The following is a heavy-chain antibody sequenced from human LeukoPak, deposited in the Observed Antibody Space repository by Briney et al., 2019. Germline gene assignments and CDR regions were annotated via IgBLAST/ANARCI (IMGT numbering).Heavy chain of an antibody. J-gene: IGHJ4*02. CDR2: IWHDGSQK. CDR1: GFIFTKYG. D-gene: IGHD4-23*01. CDR3: GRVGYSGNSVPIDY. V-gene: IGHV3-33*01. Sequence: GKSLRLSCAASGFIFTKYGMHWVRQAPGKGLKWVAIIWHDGSQKHYADSVKGRFTISRDDSENMLYLEMNSLRAEDTAVYYCGRVGYSGNSVPIDYWGQGTLVTVSS.